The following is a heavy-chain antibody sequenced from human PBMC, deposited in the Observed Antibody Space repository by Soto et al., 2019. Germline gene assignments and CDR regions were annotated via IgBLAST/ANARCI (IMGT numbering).Heavy chain of an antibody. D-gene: IGHD5-12*01. CDR2: FWHDGTKI. V-gene: IGHV3-33*01. Sequence: PGGSLRLSCAASGFTFTTYAMHWVRQAPGKGLEWVALFWHDGTKIYYADSVRGRFTVSRDNSRNTLYLVMTSPRAEDTAVYYCARGVAPFDYWGRGTQVTVSS. CDR3: ARGVAPFDY. J-gene: IGHJ4*02. CDR1: GFTFTTYA.